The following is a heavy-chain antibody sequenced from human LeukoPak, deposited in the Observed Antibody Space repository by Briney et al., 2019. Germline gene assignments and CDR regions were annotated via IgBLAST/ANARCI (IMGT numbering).Heavy chain of an antibody. D-gene: IGHD6-13*01. V-gene: IGHV4-59*01. CDR3: ARVIIAAAGTFNYYYMDV. Sequence: SETLSLTCTVSGGSISSYYWSWIRQPPGKGLEWIGYIYYSGSTNYNPSLKSRVPISVDTSKNQFSLKLSSVTAADTAVYYCARVIIAAAGTFNYYYMDVWGKGTTVTVSS. CDR1: GGSISSYY. J-gene: IGHJ6*03. CDR2: IYYSGST.